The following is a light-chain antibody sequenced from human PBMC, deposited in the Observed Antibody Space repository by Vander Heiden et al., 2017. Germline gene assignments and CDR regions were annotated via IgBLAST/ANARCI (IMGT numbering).Light chain of an antibody. Sequence: QSVLTQPPSASGTPGQRVTIYCSGSSSNIGSNYVYWYQQIPGTAPKLLIYRNTERPSGVPDRFSGSKSGTSASLAIGGLRSEDEADYFCATWDDTFNGVVFGGGTKLTVL. CDR1: SSNIGSNY. J-gene: IGLJ2*01. CDR2: RNT. V-gene: IGLV1-47*01. CDR3: ATWDDTFNGVV.